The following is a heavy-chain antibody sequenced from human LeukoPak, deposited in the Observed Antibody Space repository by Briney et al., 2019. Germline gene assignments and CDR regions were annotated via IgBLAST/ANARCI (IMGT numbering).Heavy chain of an antibody. V-gene: IGHV3-7*01. CDR2: IKRDGSEK. J-gene: IGHJ4*02. CDR1: GFSFSSYW. Sequence: GGSLRLSCAASGFSFSSYWMGWVRQAPGKGLEWVANIKRDGSEKYYVDSVKGRFTISRDNAKSSLYLQMNSLRAEDTAVYYCAREGYISGYGVIDYWGQGTLATVSS. D-gene: IGHD5-18*01. CDR3: AREGYISGYGVIDY.